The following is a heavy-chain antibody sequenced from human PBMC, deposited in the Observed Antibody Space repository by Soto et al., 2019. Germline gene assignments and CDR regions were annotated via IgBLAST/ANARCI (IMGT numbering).Heavy chain of an antibody. V-gene: IGHV3-53*01. CDR3: ATRIAAPGRYYFDF. CDR2: VFTGDNT. D-gene: IGHD6-13*01. CDR1: GFNVSRNY. Sequence: GGSLRLSCAASGFNVSRNYMSWIRQAPGKGLEWVALVFTGDNTFYADSVKGRFTISRDSSKNTLSLQMNSLRAEDTAVYYCATRIAAPGRYYFDFWGQGTLVTVSS. J-gene: IGHJ4*02.